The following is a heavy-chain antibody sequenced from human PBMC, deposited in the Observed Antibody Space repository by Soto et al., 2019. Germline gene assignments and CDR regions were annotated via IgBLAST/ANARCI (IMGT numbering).Heavy chain of an antibody. Sequence: PSETLSLTCSVSGASISSGGYYWGWIRQPPGKGLEWIGNVYYNGRTYYNPSLKSRVTLSVDTSKNQFSLILDSLTAADTAVYYCARQSSTWEPQNYFYYWGQGTLVPVSS. CDR1: GASISSGGYY. V-gene: IGHV4-39*01. CDR2: VYYNGRT. J-gene: IGHJ4*02. D-gene: IGHD1-26*01. CDR3: ARQSSTWEPQNYFYY.